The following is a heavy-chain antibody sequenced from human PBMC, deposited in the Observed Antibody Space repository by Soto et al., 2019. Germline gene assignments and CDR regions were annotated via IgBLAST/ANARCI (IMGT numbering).Heavy chain of an antibody. D-gene: IGHD6-13*01. CDR1: GGSISSSSYY. CDR3: ARHLGGSYSSSWRGGAFDI. V-gene: IGHV4-39*01. J-gene: IGHJ3*02. Sequence: SETLSLTCTVSGGSISSSSYYWGWIRQPPGKGLEWIGSIYYSGSTYYNPSLKGRVTISVDTSKNQFSLKLSSVTAADTAVYYCARHLGGSYSSSWRGGAFDIWGQGTMVTVSS. CDR2: IYYSGST.